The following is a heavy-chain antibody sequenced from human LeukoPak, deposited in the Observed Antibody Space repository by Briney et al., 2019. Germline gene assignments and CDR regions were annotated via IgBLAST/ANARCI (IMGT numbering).Heavy chain of an antibody. V-gene: IGHV1-2*02. CDR2: INPNSGGT. CDR3: ARGDAVKSHYTYYYDSSGYLRIRFDY. J-gene: IGHJ4*02. Sequence: ASVKVSCKASGYTFTGYYMHWVRQAPGQGLEWMGWINPNSGGTSYAQKFQGRVTMTRDTSISTAYMELSRLRSDDTAVYYCARGDAVKSHYTYYYDSSGYLRIRFDYWGQGTLVTVSS. CDR1: GYTFTGYY. D-gene: IGHD3-22*01.